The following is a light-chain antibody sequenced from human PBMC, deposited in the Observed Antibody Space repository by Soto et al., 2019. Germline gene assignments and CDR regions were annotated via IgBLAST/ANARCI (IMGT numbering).Light chain of an antibody. Sequence: QSVLAQPASVSGSPGQSITISCTGTSGDVGGYNYVSWYQQHPGKAPKLMIYEVSNRPSGVSNRFSGSKSGNTASLTISGLRAEDEADYYCSSYTSSSNYVFGTGP. CDR1: SGDVGGYNY. CDR3: SSYTSSSNYV. V-gene: IGLV2-14*01. J-gene: IGLJ1*01. CDR2: EVS.